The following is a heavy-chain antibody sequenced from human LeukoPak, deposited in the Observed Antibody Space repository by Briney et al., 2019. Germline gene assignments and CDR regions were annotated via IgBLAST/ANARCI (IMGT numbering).Heavy chain of an antibody. Sequence: GASVNISCKASGYTFTCYDLKRVRHATGQGLGWMGCMNPKSGNTGYAQKVQGRVTMTRNTYMSTGYMELSSLRSEGTAVYYCAVLPSEAYYYYYYMDVWGKGTTVTVSS. J-gene: IGHJ6*03. CDR3: AVLPSEAYYYYYYMDV. D-gene: IGHD2-15*01. CDR2: MNPKSGNT. V-gene: IGHV1-8*01. CDR1: GYTFTCYD.